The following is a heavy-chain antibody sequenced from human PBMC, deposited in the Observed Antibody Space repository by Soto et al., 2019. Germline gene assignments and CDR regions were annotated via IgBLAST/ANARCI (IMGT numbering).Heavy chain of an antibody. J-gene: IGHJ4*02. Sequence: EVQLVESGGGLVQPGGSLRLSCEVTGFTVSSKYMSWVRQAPGKGLECVSVIDSGGSTYYADSVKGRFTISRDNSKNSLYLQMNSLSADDPAVYYCARVLLFPTLVGDGGQGTLVTVSS. V-gene: IGHV3-66*01. D-gene: IGHD3-10*01. CDR2: IDSGGST. CDR1: GFTVSSKY. CDR3: ARVLLFPTLVGD.